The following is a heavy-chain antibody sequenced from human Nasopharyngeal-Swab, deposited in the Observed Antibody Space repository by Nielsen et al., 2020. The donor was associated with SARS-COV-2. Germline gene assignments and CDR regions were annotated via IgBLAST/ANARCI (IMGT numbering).Heavy chain of an antibody. Sequence: SLKISCAASGFTVSSNYMSWVRQAPGKGLEWVSGISWNSGSIGYADSVKGRFTISRDNAKNSLYLQMNSLRAEDTALYYCATAGYSSGWYKYWGQGTLVTVSS. J-gene: IGHJ4*02. V-gene: IGHV3-9*01. D-gene: IGHD6-19*01. CDR3: ATAGYSSGWYKY. CDR2: ISWNSGSI. CDR1: GFTVSSNY.